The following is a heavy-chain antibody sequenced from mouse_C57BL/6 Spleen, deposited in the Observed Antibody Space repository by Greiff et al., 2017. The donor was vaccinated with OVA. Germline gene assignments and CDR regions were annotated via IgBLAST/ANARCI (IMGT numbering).Heavy chain of an antibody. CDR2: IWSGGST. CDR3: ARKGSNYGVSWFAY. CDR1: GFSLTSYG. D-gene: IGHD2-5*01. V-gene: IGHV2-2*01. Sequence: QVQLQQSGPGLVQPSQSLSITCTVSGFSLTSYGVHWVRQSPGKGLEWLGVIWSGGSTDYNAAFISRLSISKDNSKSQVFFKMNSLQADDTAIYYCARKGSNYGVSWFAYWGQGTLVTVSA. J-gene: IGHJ3*01.